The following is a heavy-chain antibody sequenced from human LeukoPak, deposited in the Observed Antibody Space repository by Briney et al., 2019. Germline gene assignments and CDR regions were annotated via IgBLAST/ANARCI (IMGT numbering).Heavy chain of an antibody. CDR3: ARFPRADCSSTSCYTNWFDP. CDR2: MNPNSGNT. Sequence: ASVKVSCKASGYTFTSYDINWVRQATGQGLEWMGLMNPNSGNTGYAQKYQVRVTMTRNTSISTAYMELSSLRSEDTAVYYCARFPRADCSSTSCYTNWFDPWGQGTLVTVSS. D-gene: IGHD2-2*02. V-gene: IGHV1-8*01. J-gene: IGHJ5*02. CDR1: GYTFTSYD.